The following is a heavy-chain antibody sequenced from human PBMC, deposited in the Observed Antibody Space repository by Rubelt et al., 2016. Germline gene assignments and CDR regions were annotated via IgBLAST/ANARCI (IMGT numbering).Heavy chain of an antibody. CDR3: ARDLGSDSSSFGAFDI. CDR2: IKQDGSEE. Sequence: EVQLVESGGGLVQPGGSLRLSCAASGFTFSSYWMSWVRSAPGKGLEWVANIKQDGSEEYYVDSVKGRCTISRDNAKNSRYRQMNSLRAEDTAVYYCARDLGSDSSSFGAFDIWGQGTMVTVSS. V-gene: IGHV3-7*03. D-gene: IGHD6-13*01. CDR1: GFTFSSYW. J-gene: IGHJ3*02.